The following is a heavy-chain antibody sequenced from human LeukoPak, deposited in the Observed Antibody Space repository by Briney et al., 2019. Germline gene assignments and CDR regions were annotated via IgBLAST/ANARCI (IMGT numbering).Heavy chain of an antibody. D-gene: IGHD1-26*01. CDR1: GFTFSSYA. CDR3: ARLLATWDYYYMDV. V-gene: IGHV3-23*01. Sequence: GALRLSCAASGFTFSSYAMSWVRQAPGKGLEWVSAISGSGGSTYYADSVKGRFTISRDNAKNSVYLQMNSLRAEDTAVYFCARLLATWDYYYMDVWGKGTMVTVSS. J-gene: IGHJ6*03. CDR2: ISGSGGST.